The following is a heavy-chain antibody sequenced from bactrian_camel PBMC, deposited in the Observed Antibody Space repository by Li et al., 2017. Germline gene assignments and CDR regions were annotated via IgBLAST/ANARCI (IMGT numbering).Heavy chain of an antibody. D-gene: IGHD2*01. CDR1: GYIVSDC. V-gene: IGHV3S53*01. Sequence: VQLVESGGGSVQTGGSLRLSCVVSGYIVSDCVGWYRQVPGKEREGIAVIDTDGRITYADSVKGRLTISKDNPSNTMYLQMNGLKPEDTAVYYCVRGWDDDTWSFNYWARGPRSPSP. J-gene: IGHJ4*01. CDR2: IDTDGRI.